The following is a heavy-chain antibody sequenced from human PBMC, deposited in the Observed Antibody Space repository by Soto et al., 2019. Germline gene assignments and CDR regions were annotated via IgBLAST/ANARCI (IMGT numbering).Heavy chain of an antibody. CDR3: VRDGSKTLRDWFDP. CDR2: VYATGTT. D-gene: IGHD4-17*01. J-gene: IGHJ5*02. Sequence: SETLSLTCSVSGGSISKFYWSWIRKTAGKGLEWMGRVYATGTTDYNPSLRSRVAMSVDISKKTFFLRLTSVTAADTGVYYCVRDGSKTLRDWFDPWGQGKLVTVSS. CDR1: GGSISKFY. V-gene: IGHV4-4*07.